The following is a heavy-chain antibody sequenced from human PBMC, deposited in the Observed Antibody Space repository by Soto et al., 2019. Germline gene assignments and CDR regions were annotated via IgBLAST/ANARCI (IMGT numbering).Heavy chain of an antibody. D-gene: IGHD1-20*01. J-gene: IGHJ6*02. V-gene: IGHV3-73*01. CDR3: NLITAIRDV. Sequence: HPGGSLRLSCAASGFTFSGSAMHWVRQASGKGLEWVGRIRSKANSYATAYAASVKGRFTISRDDSKNTAYLQMNSLKTEDTAVYYGNLITAIRDVWGQGTTVTVSS. CDR1: GFTFSGSA. CDR2: IRSKANSYAT.